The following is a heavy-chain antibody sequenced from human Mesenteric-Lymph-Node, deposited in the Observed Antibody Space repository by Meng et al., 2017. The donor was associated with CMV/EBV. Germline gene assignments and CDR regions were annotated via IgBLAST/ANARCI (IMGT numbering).Heavy chain of an antibody. V-gene: IGHV3-7*01. Sequence: GESLKISCAASGFTLSNSWMRWVRQAPGKGLEWVASIKQDGSEKNYVDSVKGRFTISRDNAKNTLYLQMNSLRAEDTAVYYCARGWQTDFWSGYLYGMDVWGQGTTVTVSS. J-gene: IGHJ6*02. CDR1: GFTLSNSW. CDR2: IKQDGSEK. D-gene: IGHD3-3*01. CDR3: ARGWQTDFWSGYLYGMDV.